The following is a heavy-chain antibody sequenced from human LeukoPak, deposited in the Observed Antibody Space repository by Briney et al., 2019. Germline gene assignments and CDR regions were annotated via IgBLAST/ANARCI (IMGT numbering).Heavy chain of an antibody. D-gene: IGHD6-13*01. CDR2: IWYDGSNK. J-gene: IGHJ6*02. V-gene: IGHV3-33*01. CDR3: ASGAAAGTNYYYGMDV. CDR1: GFTFSSYG. Sequence: GGSPRLSCAASGFTFSSYGMHWVRQAPGKGLEWVAVIWYDGSNKYYADSVKGRFTISRDNSKNTLYLQMNSLRAEDTAVYYCASGAAAGTNYYYGMDVWGQGTTVTVSS.